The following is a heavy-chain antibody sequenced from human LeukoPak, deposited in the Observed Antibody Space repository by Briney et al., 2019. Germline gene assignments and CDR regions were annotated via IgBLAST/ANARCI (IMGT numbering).Heavy chain of an antibody. V-gene: IGHV3-64*02. J-gene: IGHJ3*02. CDR2: VSSDGDST. CDR1: GFTFRRYA. D-gene: IGHD2-2*01. CDR3: TRNCYDNMGPFAAFDI. Sequence: PGGSLRLSCAISGFTFRRYAMYWVRQAPGKGLEFVSAVSSDGDSTYYAGSVKGRFTISRDNSKNTLFLQMGSLRPEDMAVYFCTRNCYDNMGPFAAFDIWGQGTMVTVAS.